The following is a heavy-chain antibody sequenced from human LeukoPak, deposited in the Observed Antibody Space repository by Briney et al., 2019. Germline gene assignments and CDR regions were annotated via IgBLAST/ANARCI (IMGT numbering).Heavy chain of an antibody. V-gene: IGHV7-4-1*02. Sequence: ASVKVSCKASGYTFTSYAMNWVRQAPGQGLEWMGWINTNTGNPTYAQGFTGRFVFSLDTSVSTAYLQISSLKAEDTAVYYCARGLPLGYCSGGSCLEYYYYYYMDVWGKGTTVTVSS. CDR1: GYTFTSYA. J-gene: IGHJ6*03. CDR2: INTNTGNP. D-gene: IGHD2-15*01. CDR3: ARGLPLGYCSGGSCLEYYYYYYMDV.